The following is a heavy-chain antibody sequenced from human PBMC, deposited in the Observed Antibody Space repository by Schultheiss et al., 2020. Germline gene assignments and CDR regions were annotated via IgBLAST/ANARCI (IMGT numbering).Heavy chain of an antibody. J-gene: IGHJ3*02. Sequence: QTLSLTCTVSGGSFSGYYWSWIRQPPGKGLEWIGYIYYSGSTNYNPSLKSRVTISVDTSKNQFSLKLSSVTAADTAVYYCARVGGDYVEGAFDIWGQGTMVNVSS. D-gene: IGHD4-17*01. CDR1: GGSFSGYY. CDR2: IYYSGST. CDR3: ARVGGDYVEGAFDI. V-gene: IGHV4-59*01.